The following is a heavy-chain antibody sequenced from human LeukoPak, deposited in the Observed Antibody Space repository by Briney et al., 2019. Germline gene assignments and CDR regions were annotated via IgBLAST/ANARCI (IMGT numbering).Heavy chain of an antibody. CDR2: ISYVGSNK. J-gene: IGHJ5*02. CDR1: GFTFSSYA. Sequence: GRSVRLSCAASGFTFSSYAMHWVRQAPGKGLAWVAVISYVGSNKYYADSVKGRITISRDNSKNTLYLQMNSLRAGDTAVYYCAREATGGFDPWGQGTLVTVSS. V-gene: IGHV3-30-3*01. CDR3: AREATGGFDP.